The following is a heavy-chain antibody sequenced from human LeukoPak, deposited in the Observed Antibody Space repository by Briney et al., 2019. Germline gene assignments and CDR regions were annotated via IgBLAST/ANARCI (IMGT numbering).Heavy chain of an antibody. V-gene: IGHV3-48*03. D-gene: IGHD1-14*01. CDR1: GFTFSSYE. J-gene: IGHJ3*02. CDR2: ISGSGDTI. Sequence: GGSLRLSCAASGFTFSSYEVNWVRQAPGKGLEWVSYISGSGDTIHYADSMKGRFTISRDNAKTLVFLQMNSLRAEDTAVYYCARSRNPDAFDMWGQGTMVTVSS. CDR3: ARSRNPDAFDM.